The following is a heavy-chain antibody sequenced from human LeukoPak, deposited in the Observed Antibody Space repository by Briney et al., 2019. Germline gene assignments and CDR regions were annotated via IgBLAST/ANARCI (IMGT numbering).Heavy chain of an antibody. V-gene: IGHV4-59*04. J-gene: IGHJ5*02. CDR2: IYNSGST. CDR1: GGSISSYF. D-gene: IGHD6-13*01. Sequence: SETLSLTCTVSGGSISSYFWGWIRQPPGKGLEWIGTIYNSGSTYYNASLESRVTISVDTSKNQFSLKLSSVTAADTAVYYCARAYSSSWYFNWFDPWGQGTLVTVSS. CDR3: ARAYSSSWYFNWFDP.